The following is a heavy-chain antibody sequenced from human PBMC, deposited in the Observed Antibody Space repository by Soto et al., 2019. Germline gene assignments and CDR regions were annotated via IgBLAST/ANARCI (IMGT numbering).Heavy chain of an antibody. J-gene: IGHJ5*02. CDR1: GFTFSSYS. D-gene: IGHD3-16*02. Sequence: EVQLVESGGGLVQPGGSLRLSCAASGFTFSSYSMKWVRQAPGKGLERVSYISSSSSTIYYADSVKGRFTISRDNAKNSLYLQKNSLRDEDTAVYYCARGEGDYVWGSYRTYNWFDPWGQGTLVTVSS. V-gene: IGHV3-48*02. CDR3: ARGEGDYVWGSYRTYNWFDP. CDR2: ISSSSSTI.